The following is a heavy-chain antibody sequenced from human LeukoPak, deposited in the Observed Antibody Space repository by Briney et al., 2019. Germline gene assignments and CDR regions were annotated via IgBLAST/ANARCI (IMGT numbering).Heavy chain of an antibody. CDR2: INPSGTTT. Sequence: ASVKVSCKASGYTFTTHYMHWVRQAPGQGLEWMGLINPSGTTTNYAQKFRGRVTMTRDLSTSTDYMELSSLRSDDTAVYFCARDNSVGAYAWWFDPWGQGTLVTVSS. V-gene: IGHV1-46*01. CDR3: ARDNSVGAYAWWFDP. CDR1: GYTFTTHY. J-gene: IGHJ5*02. D-gene: IGHD1-26*01.